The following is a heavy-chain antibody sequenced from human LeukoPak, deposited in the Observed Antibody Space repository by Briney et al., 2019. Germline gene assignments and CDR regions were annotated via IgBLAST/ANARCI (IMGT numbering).Heavy chain of an antibody. V-gene: IGHV3-30*03. CDR3: ARGGGHMGNWFDP. CDR1: GFTFSSYG. D-gene: IGHD5-18*01. Sequence: GGSLRLSCAASGFTFSSYGMHWVRQAPGKGLEWVAVISYDGNNKYYGDSVKGRFTISRHNSKNTLYLQMNSLRAEDTAVYYCARGGGHMGNWFDPWGQGTLVTVSS. J-gene: IGHJ5*02. CDR2: ISYDGNNK.